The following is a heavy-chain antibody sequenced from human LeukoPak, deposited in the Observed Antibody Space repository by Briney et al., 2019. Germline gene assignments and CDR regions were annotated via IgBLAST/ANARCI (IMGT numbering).Heavy chain of an antibody. D-gene: IGHD6-13*01. CDR2: IYPGDSDT. V-gene: IGHV5-51*01. J-gene: IGHJ3*02. Sequence: KYGESLKISCKASGYSLISYWIGWVRQMPGKGLEWMGIIYPGDSDTRYSPSFQGQVTISADKSTSTAYLQWSRLKASDTAMYYCARRKQPSAFDIWGQGTVVTVSS. CDR3: ARRKQPSAFDI. CDR1: GYSLISYW.